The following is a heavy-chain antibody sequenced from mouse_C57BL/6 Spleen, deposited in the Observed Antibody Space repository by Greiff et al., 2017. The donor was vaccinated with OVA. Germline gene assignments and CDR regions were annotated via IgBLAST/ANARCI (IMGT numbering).Heavy chain of an antibody. CDR3: ARGGIYSKAFDY. V-gene: IGHV1-50*01. Sequence: VQLQQPGAELVKPGASVKLSCKASGYTFTSYWMQWVKQRPGQGLEWIGEIDPSDSYTNYNQKFKGKATLTVDTSSSTAYMQLSSLTSEDSAVYYCARGGIYSKAFDYWGQGTTLTVSS. CDR2: IDPSDSYT. CDR1: GYTFTSYW. J-gene: IGHJ2*01. D-gene: IGHD2-5*01.